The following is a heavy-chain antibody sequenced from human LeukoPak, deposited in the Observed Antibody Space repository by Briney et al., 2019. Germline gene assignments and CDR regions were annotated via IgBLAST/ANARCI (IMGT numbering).Heavy chain of an antibody. D-gene: IGHD2-15*01. CDR2: IGGSGDKT. V-gene: IGHV3-23*01. J-gene: IGHJ6*03. Sequence: PGGSLRLSCAASGFTFSSYAMSWVRQAPGGGLEWVSAIGGSGDKTYDADSVKGRFTISRDNSDNRVSLQMDSLRAEDTAVYFCAKDTTAWWYHRAYMNVWGKGTTVTVS. CDR3: AKDTTAWWYHRAYMNV. CDR1: GFTFSSYA.